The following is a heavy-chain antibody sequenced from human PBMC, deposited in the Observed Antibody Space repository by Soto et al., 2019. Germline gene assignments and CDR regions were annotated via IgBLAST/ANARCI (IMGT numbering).Heavy chain of an antibody. J-gene: IGHJ5*02. V-gene: IGHV4-34*01. CDR2: INHSGST. CDR3: ARGGIRLRYNWFDP. CDR1: GGSFSGYY. D-gene: IGHD5-12*01. Sequence: QVQLQQLGAGLLKPSETLSLTCAVYGGSFSGYYWSWIRQPPGKGLEWIGEINHSGSTNYNPSLKSRGTISVDPSQNHFSVKLSSVPAADTAVDYCARGGIRLRYNWFDPWGQGTLVTVSS.